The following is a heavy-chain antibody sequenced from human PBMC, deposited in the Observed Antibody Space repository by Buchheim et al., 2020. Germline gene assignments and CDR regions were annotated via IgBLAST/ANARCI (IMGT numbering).Heavy chain of an antibody. J-gene: IGHJ4*02. CDR2: ISYDGSNK. D-gene: IGHD3-3*01. V-gene: IGHV3-30*18. Sequence: QVQLVESGGGVVQPGRSLRLSCAASGFTFSSYGMHWVRQAPGKGLEWVAVISYDGSNKYYADSVKGRFTISRDNSKNTLYLQMNSLRAEDTAVYYCAKTYYDFWSGYYRGRDYWGQGTL. CDR1: GFTFSSYG. CDR3: AKTYYDFWSGYYRGRDY.